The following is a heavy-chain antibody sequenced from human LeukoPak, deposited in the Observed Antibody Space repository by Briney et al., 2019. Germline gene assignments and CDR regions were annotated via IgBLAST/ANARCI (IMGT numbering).Heavy chain of an antibody. J-gene: IGHJ6*03. CDR2: ISGSGGST. Sequence: PGGSLRLSCAASGFTFSSYAMSWVRQAPGKGLEWVSAISGSGGSTYYADSVKGRFTISRDNSKNTLYLQMNSLRAEDTAVYYCAKVGFPVYYYYYMDVWGKGTMVTVSS. V-gene: IGHV3-23*01. CDR3: AKVGFPVYYYYYMDV. CDR1: GFTFSSYA.